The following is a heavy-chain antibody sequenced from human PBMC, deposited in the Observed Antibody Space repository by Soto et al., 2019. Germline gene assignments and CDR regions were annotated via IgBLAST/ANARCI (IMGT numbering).Heavy chain of an antibody. CDR3: AKALGGQVTKGAAFEY. V-gene: IGHV3-21*02. J-gene: IGHJ4*02. CDR1: GFIFTTYT. D-gene: IGHD3-16*01. CDR2: ISSDSNYM. Sequence: EVQLVESGGDLVKPGGSLRLSCEASGFIFTTYTMNWVRQAPGKGLEWVSSISSDSNYMFHANSVKGRFTISRGNAKNSLCLQMNSLRAEDTAVYYCAKALGGQVTKGAAFEYWGQGTLFTVSS.